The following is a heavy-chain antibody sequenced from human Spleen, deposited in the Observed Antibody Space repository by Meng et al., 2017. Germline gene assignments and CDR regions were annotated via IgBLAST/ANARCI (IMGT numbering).Heavy chain of an antibody. J-gene: IGHJ4*02. Sequence: EVRVVESGGGLVQPGGSLRLSCAVSGLTFSTFGMNWVRQAPGKGLEWVSTISSTGAATYYADSVRGRLTISRDNSENTLYLQMNGLRAEDTAVYYCVPRTTYFDSWGLGTLVTVSS. D-gene: IGHD4-11*01. CDR3: VPRTTYFDS. CDR2: ISSTGAAT. V-gene: IGHV3-23*04. CDR1: GLTFSTFG.